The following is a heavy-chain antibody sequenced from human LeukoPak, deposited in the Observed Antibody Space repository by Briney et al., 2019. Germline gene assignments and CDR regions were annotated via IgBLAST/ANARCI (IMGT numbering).Heavy chain of an antibody. CDR3: AKEYSSGWYAASSFDY. Sequence: GGSLRLSCAASGFTFDDYAMHWVRQAPGKGLEWVSGISWNSGSIGYADSVKGRFTISRDNAKNSLYLQMNSLRAEDTALYYCAKEYSSGWYAASSFDYWGQGPLVTVSS. D-gene: IGHD6-13*01. J-gene: IGHJ4*02. V-gene: IGHV3-9*01. CDR1: GFTFDDYA. CDR2: ISWNSGSI.